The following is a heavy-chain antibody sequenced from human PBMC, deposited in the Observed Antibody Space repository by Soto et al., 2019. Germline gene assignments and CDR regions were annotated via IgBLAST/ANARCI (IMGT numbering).Heavy chain of an antibody. CDR1: GGTFSSYA. Sequence: QVQLVQSGAEVKKPGSSVRVSCKASGGTFSSYAISWVRQAPGQGLEWMGGIIPIFGTANYAQKFQGRVTITADESTSTAYMELSSLRSEDTAVYYCARVSQSVMKGGRGVNYFDYWGQGTLVTVSS. V-gene: IGHV1-69*01. CDR2: IIPIFGTA. CDR3: ARVSQSVMKGGRGVNYFDY. J-gene: IGHJ4*02. D-gene: IGHD3-3*01.